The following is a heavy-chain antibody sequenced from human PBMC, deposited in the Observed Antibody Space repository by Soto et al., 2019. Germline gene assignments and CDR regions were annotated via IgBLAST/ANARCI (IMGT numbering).Heavy chain of an antibody. J-gene: IGHJ5*02. D-gene: IGHD4-17*01. CDR1: GYTFTDYD. V-gene: IGHV1-2*04. CDR3: AAGVCTPTAVPLT. Sequence: ASVKGCGEDSGYTFTDYDLHCVRQAPGQGLEWMGWMSRNSGDTHSAQKFTGWVTMTRDRSISTAYMELSRLTSDDTAAYYCAAGVCTPTAVPLTWVQGTPVNVSP. CDR2: MSRNSGDT.